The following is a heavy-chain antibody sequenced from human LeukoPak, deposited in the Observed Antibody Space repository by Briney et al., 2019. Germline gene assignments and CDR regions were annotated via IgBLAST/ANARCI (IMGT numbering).Heavy chain of an antibody. CDR2: SYSGGST. CDR1: GFTVSSSY. Sequence: GGSLRLSCAASGFTVSSSYMSWVRQSRGKGLEWVSISYSGGSTYYADSVKGRFTISRDNSKNTLYLQMNSLRAEDTAVYYCATFGHCSSTSCENWGQGTLVTVSS. J-gene: IGHJ4*02. D-gene: IGHD2-2*01. V-gene: IGHV3-53*01. CDR3: ATFGHCSSTSCEN.